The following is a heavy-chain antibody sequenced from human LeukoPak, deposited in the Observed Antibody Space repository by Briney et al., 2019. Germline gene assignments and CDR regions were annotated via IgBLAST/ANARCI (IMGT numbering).Heavy chain of an antibody. CDR3: ARSFGESYFDY. CDR2: ISYSGNT. J-gene: IGHJ4*02. D-gene: IGHD3-10*01. Sequence: SQTLTLTCTVSGGSITSGGYFWSWIRQHPGKGLEWIGYISYSGNTYYNPSLKSRLTISVDTSKNQFSLKLSSVTAADTAVYYCARSFGESYFDYWGQGILVTVSS. CDR1: GGSITSGGYF. V-gene: IGHV4-31*03.